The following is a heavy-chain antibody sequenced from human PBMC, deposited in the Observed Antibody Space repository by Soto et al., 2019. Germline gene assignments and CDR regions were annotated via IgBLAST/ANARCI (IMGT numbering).Heavy chain of an antibody. CDR2: MSRTGDNT. D-gene: IGHD3-22*01. Sequence: WWSLRLSCSASVFTFSIYAMTWFRQSPGKGLEWVSSMSRTGDNTYYADSVKGRFTISRDNSKNTLYLQMNSLRAEDTAIYYCAKDQSNSNPLYCFDFWGPGTLVTVSS. CDR1: VFTFSIYA. CDR3: AKDQSNSNPLYCFDF. V-gene: IGHV3-23*01. J-gene: IGHJ4*02.